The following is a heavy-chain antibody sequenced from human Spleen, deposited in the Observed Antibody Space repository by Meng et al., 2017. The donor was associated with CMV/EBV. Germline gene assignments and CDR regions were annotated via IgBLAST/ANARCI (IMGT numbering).Heavy chain of an antibody. V-gene: IGHV1-2*02. D-gene: IGHD1-26*01. J-gene: IGHJ3*02. CDR1: GYTFTGYY. CDR2: INPDSGDT. Sequence: ASVKVSCKASGYTFTGYYIHWVRQAPGQGLEWMGWINPDSGDTKRAQKFQGRVTMTRDTSISTAYMELSSLRSDDTAVYYCARDSLYGWELSAFDIWGQGTMVTVSS. CDR3: ARDSLYGWELSAFDI.